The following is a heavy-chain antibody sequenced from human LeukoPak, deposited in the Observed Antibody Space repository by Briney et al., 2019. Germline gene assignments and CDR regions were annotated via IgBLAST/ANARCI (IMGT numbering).Heavy chain of an antibody. CDR2: MNPNSGNT. CDR1: GYAFTTYD. V-gene: IGHV1-8*01. Sequence: ASVKVSCKASGYAFTTYDINWVRQATGQGLEWLGWMNPNSGNTGYAQKFQGRVPMTRDTSISTAYMELSSLRSEDTAVYYCARNVASTGYFVYWGQGTLVTVSS. J-gene: IGHJ4*02. D-gene: IGHD2-21*01. CDR3: ARNVASTGYFVY.